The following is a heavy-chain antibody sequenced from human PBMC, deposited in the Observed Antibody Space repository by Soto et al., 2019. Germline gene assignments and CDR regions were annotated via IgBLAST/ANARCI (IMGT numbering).Heavy chain of an antibody. Sequence: QVQLVESGGGLVMPGESLRLSCAASGFTFSDHYMSWIRQAPGKGLEWVSYISSSGNSMYYADSVKGRFTVSRDNAENSLCLQMNSLRAEDTAVYYCARRAASGRHFDRWGQGTLVSVSS. CDR3: ARRAASGRHFDR. CDR2: ISSSGNSM. D-gene: IGHD6-13*01. CDR1: GFTFSDHY. J-gene: IGHJ4*02. V-gene: IGHV3-11*01.